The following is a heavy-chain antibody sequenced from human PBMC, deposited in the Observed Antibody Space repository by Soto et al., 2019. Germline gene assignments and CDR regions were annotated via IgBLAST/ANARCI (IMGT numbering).Heavy chain of an antibody. V-gene: IGHV4-31*03. J-gene: IGHJ6*02. D-gene: IGHD2-2*01. Sequence: PSETLFLTCTVSGGSISSGGYYWSWIRQHPGKGLEWIGYIYYSGSTYYNPSLKSRVTISVDTSKNQFSLKLSSVTAADTAVYYCARDRDIVVVPAAGPYYYYYGMDVWGQGTTVTVSS. CDR3: ARDRDIVVVPAAGPYYYYYGMDV. CDR1: GGSISSGGYY. CDR2: IYYSGST.